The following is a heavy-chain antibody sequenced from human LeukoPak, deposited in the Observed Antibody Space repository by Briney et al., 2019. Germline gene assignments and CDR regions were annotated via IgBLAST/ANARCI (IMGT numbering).Heavy chain of an antibody. CDR3: AKAPRYYYDSSGYYDYYYMDA. Sequence: PGGSLRLSCAASGFTFSSYAMSWVRQAPGKGLEWVSAISGSGGSTYYADSVKGRFTISRDNSKNTLYLQMNSLRAEDTAVYYCAKAPRYYYDSSGYYDYYYMDAWGKGTTVTVSS. CDR1: GFTFSSYA. V-gene: IGHV3-23*01. CDR2: ISGSGGST. J-gene: IGHJ6*03. D-gene: IGHD3-22*01.